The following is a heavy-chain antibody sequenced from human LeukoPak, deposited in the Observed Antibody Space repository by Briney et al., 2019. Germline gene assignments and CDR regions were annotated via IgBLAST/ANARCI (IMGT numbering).Heavy chain of an antibody. CDR3: ARAWLTGGSYYAMDV. CDR2: IYSSSSYI. Sequence: PGGSLRLSCTGSGFTFSDYYMSWTRQAPGKGLEWVSSIYSSSSYIYYADSVKGRFTISRDNAKSSLYLQMNSLRAEDTAVYYCARAWLTGGSYYAMDVWGQGTTVTVSS. V-gene: IGHV3-11*06. D-gene: IGHD3-10*01. CDR1: GFTFSDYY. J-gene: IGHJ6*02.